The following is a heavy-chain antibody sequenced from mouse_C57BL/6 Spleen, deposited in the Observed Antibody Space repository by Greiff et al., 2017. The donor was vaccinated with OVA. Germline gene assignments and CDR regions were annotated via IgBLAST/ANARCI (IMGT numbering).Heavy chain of an antibody. D-gene: IGHD2-1*01. CDR2: IDPETGGT. V-gene: IGHV1-15*01. CDR1: GYTFTDYE. J-gene: IGHJ2*01. Sequence: VQLQQSGAELVRPGASVTLSCKASGYTFTDYEMHWVKQTPVHGLAWIGAIDPETGGTAYNQKFKGKAILTADKSSSTAYMELRSLTSEDSAVYYCSFYYGNSYLDYWGQGTTLTVSS. CDR3: SFYYGNSYLDY.